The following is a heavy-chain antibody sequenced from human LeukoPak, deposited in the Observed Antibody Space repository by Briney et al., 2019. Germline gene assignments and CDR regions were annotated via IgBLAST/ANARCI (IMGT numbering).Heavy chain of an antibody. Sequence: SQTLSLTCTVSGGSISSGGYYWSWIRQHPGKGLEWIGYIYYSGSTNYNPSLKSRVTISVDTSKNQFSLKLSSVTAADTAVYYCARSTGVYDILTGYYHYYGMDVWGQGTTVTVSS. CDR1: GGSISSGGYY. CDR2: IYYSGST. J-gene: IGHJ6*02. V-gene: IGHV4-31*03. CDR3: ARSTGVYDILTGYYHYYGMDV. D-gene: IGHD3-9*01.